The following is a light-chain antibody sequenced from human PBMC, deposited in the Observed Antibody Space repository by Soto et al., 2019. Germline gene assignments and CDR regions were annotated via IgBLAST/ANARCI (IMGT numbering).Light chain of an antibody. CDR2: GAS. V-gene: IGKV3-20*01. Sequence: EVVLTQSPCTLSLSPGERATLSCRASQSVSSSYLAWYQQKPGQAPRLLIYGASSRATGIPDRFSGSGSGTDFTLTISRLEPEDFAVYYCQQYGSSPLTFGGGTKVAIK. J-gene: IGKJ4*01. CDR3: QQYGSSPLT. CDR1: QSVSSSY.